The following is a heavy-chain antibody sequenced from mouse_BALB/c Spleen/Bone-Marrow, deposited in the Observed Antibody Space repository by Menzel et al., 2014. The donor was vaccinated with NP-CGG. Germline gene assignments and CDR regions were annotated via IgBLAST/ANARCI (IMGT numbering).Heavy chain of an antibody. CDR3: ARINGYDY. CDR1: GYTFTSYW. Sequence: VQLQQSGAELVKPGASVKLSCKASGYTFTSYWMHWVKQRPGQGLEWIGEIDPSTGRTDYNKKFKSQATLTVDKSPSTAYMHLSSLTSEDSAVYYCARINGYDYWGQGTTLTVSS. D-gene: IGHD2-2*01. J-gene: IGHJ2*01. V-gene: IGHV1S81*02. CDR2: IDPSTGRT.